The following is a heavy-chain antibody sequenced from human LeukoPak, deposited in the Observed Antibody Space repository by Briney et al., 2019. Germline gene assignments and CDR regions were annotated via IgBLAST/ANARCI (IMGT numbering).Heavy chain of an antibody. D-gene: IGHD5-24*01. CDR3: ARTKEMATISYFDS. Sequence: GGSLRLSCAASGFTFSSYEMNWVRQAPGKVLEWVSYISSSGSTIYYADSVKGRFTISRDNAKNSLYLQMNSLRAEDTAVYYCARTKEMATISYFDSWGQGTLVTVSS. CDR1: GFTFSSYE. CDR2: ISSSGSTI. J-gene: IGHJ4*02. V-gene: IGHV3-48*03.